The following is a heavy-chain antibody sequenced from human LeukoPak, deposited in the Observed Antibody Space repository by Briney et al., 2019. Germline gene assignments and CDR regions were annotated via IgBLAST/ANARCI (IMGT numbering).Heavy chain of an antibody. V-gene: IGHV3-30*04. CDR2: ISYDGSNK. J-gene: IGHJ4*02. CDR3: ASSYYFDY. Sequence: PGGSLRLSCAASGFTFSSYAMHWVRQAPGKGLEWVAVISYDGSNKYYADSVKGRFTISRDNSKNTLYLQMNSLRAEDTAVYYCASSYYFDYWGQGTLVTVSS. CDR1: GFTFSSYA.